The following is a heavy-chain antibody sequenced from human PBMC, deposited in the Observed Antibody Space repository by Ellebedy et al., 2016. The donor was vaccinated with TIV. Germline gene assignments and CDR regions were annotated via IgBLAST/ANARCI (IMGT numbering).Heavy chain of an antibody. CDR1: GYTFTGYY. CDR3: ARNYGAWIAAEAGGVYYYYMDV. Sequence: ASVKVSXXASGYTFTGYYMHWVRQAPGQGLEWMGWINPNSGGTNYAQKFQGRVTMTRDTSISTAYMELSSLRSEDTAVYYCARNYGAWIAAEAGGVYYYYMDVWGKGTTVTVSS. D-gene: IGHD6-13*01. J-gene: IGHJ6*03. CDR2: INPNSGGT. V-gene: IGHV1-2*02.